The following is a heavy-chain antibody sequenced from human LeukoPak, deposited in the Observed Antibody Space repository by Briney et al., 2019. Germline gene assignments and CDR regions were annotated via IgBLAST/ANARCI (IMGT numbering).Heavy chain of an antibody. V-gene: IGHV3-13*01. D-gene: IGHD6-13*01. CDR1: GFTFSNYD. J-gene: IGHJ4*02. Sequence: PGRSLRLSCAASGFTFSNYDMHWVRQAAGKGLEWVSGIGTAGDTYYPGSVKGRFTMSRENAKIALYLQMNSLSAGDTAVYYCASSPAYSSSWYAIDNWGQGTMVTVSS. CDR2: IGTAGDT. CDR3: ASSPAYSSSWYAIDN.